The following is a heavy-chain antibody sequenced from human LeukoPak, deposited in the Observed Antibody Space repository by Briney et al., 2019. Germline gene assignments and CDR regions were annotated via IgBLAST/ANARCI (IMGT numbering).Heavy chain of an antibody. Sequence: GGSLRLSCAASGFTFSSYDMHWVRQATGKGLEWVSAIGTAGDTYYPGSVKGRFTISRENAKNSLYLQMNSLRAGDTAVYYCARASSSWYGKYYFDYWGQGTLVTVSS. V-gene: IGHV3-13*01. CDR1: GFTFSSYD. D-gene: IGHD6-13*01. J-gene: IGHJ4*02. CDR3: ARASSSWYGKYYFDY. CDR2: IGTAGDT.